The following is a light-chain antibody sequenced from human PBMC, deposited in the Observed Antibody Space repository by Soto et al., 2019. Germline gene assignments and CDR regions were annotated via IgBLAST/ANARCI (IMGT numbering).Light chain of an antibody. V-gene: IGLV2-14*01. J-gene: IGLJ1*01. CDR2: DVS. CDR1: TSDVGDYNY. Sequence: QSVLTQPASVSGSPGQSITISCTRTTSDVGDYNYVSWYQQHPGKAPKLIIYDVSNRPSGVSNRFSGSKSGNTASLTISGLRAEDEADYYCSSYTSSNTLYVFGTGTKVTVL. CDR3: SSYTSSNTLYV.